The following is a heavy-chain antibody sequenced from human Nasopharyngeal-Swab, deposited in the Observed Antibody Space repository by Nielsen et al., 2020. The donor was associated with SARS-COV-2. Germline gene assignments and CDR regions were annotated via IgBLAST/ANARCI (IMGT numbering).Heavy chain of an antibody. CDR1: GGSTNSNY. CDR3: ARSVSDYTNNDRFDYFDP. Sequence: SETLSLTCTVSGGSTNSNYWTWIRQYPGKGLDGIGYIYYTGSTNSNPSLKTRVSISVDTSRNQFSLRLSSVTAADTAVYYCARSVSDYTNNDRFDYFDPWGQGSLVTVSS. CDR2: IYYTGST. J-gene: IGHJ5*02. V-gene: IGHV4-59*01. D-gene: IGHD4-11*01.